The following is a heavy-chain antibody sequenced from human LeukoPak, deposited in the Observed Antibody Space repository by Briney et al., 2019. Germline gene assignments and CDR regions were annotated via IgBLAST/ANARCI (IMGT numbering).Heavy chain of an antibody. CDR1: GFTVSSNY. V-gene: IGHV3-66*01. J-gene: IGHJ5*02. Sequence: GGSLRLSCAASGFTVSSNYMSWVRQAPGKGLEWVSVIYSGGSTYYADSVKGRFTISRDNSKNTLYLQMNSLRAEDTAVYYCAKDRSCSSTSRQNNWFDPWGQGTLVTVSS. CDR3: AKDRSCSSTSRQNNWFDP. CDR2: IYSGGST. D-gene: IGHD2-2*01.